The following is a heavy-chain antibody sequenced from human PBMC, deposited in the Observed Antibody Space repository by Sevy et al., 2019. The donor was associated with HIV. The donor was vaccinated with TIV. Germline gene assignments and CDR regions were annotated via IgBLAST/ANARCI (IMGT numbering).Heavy chain of an antibody. J-gene: IGHJ3*02. CDR1: GFTFSDYY. CDR3: ARDSRHIVVVTAILDAFDI. CDR2: ISSSGSTI. Sequence: GGSLRLSCAASGFTFSDYYMSWIRQAPGKGLEWVSYISSSGSTIYYADSVKGRFTISRDNAENSLYLQMNSLRAEDTAVYYCARDSRHIVVVTAILDAFDIWGQGTMVTVSS. D-gene: IGHD2-21*02. V-gene: IGHV3-11*01.